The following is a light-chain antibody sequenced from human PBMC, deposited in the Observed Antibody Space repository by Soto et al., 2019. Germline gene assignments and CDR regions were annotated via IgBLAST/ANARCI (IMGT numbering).Light chain of an antibody. CDR1: QNVGYW. J-gene: IGKJ1*01. V-gene: IGKV1-5*01. CDR2: DVS. Sequence: DIQMTQSPSTLSASVGDRFTITWRASQNVGYWLAWYQQKPGKAPTFLVYDVSNVHSGVPARFSGSGSGTEFTLTISSLQSEDFAVYYCQQYNNWPWTFGQGTKV. CDR3: QQYNNWPWT.